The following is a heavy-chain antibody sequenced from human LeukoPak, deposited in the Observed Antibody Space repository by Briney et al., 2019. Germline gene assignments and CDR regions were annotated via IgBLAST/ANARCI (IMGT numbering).Heavy chain of an antibody. V-gene: IGHV4-30-4*08. CDR3: ARLGSAPLDY. CDR2: ISYTGTT. CDR1: GFTFSSYA. D-gene: IGHD3-10*01. J-gene: IGHJ4*02. Sequence: LRLSCAASGFTFSSYAMSWVRQPPGKGLEWIGYISYTGTTYYNPSLKSRVTISEDTSKNLFSLKLNSVTAADTAVYYCARLGSAPLDYWGQGTLVTVSS.